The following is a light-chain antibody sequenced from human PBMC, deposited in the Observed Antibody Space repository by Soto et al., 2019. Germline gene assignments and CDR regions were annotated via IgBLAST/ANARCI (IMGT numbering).Light chain of an antibody. J-gene: IGKJ5*01. CDR2: GAS. Sequence: VVTQSPASLSVSPGDRVTISCRAGPISSNLAWHQQRPGQAPRLLIYGASTRATGIPARFSGSGSGTEFTLTISSLQSEDFAVYYCQQYNNWPPITFGQGTRLEIK. V-gene: IGKV3-15*01. CDR1: PISSN. CDR3: QQYNNWPPIT.